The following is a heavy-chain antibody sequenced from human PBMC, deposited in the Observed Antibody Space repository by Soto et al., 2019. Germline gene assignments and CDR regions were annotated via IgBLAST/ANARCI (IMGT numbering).Heavy chain of an antibody. CDR3: ARAIGPTLFDY. CDR1: GFTFSSYD. V-gene: IGHV3-13*04. D-gene: IGHD3-22*01. J-gene: IGHJ4*02. CDR2: IGTTGDT. Sequence: GGSLRLSCSASGFTFSSYDMHWVRQGTGKGLEWVSAIGTTGDTYYAGSVKGRFTITRENDKNSLYLQLNSLRAGDTAIYFCARAIGPTLFDYWGQGTLVTVSS.